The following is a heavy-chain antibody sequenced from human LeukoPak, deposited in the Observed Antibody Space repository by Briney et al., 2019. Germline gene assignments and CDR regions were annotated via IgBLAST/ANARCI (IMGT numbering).Heavy chain of an antibody. CDR3: ASSGYSSSWYPPAGAFDI. Sequence: ASVKVSRKASGYTFTGYYMHWVRQAPGQGLEWMGWINPNSGGTNYAQKFQGWVTMTRDTSISTAYMELSRLRSDDTAVYYCASSGYSSSWYPPAGAFDIWGQGTMVTVSS. J-gene: IGHJ3*02. CDR1: GYTFTGYY. V-gene: IGHV1-2*04. CDR2: INPNSGGT. D-gene: IGHD6-13*01.